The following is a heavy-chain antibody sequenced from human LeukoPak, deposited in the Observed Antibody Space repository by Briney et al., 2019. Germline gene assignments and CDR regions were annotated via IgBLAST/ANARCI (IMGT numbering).Heavy chain of an antibody. CDR3: ARVAGSSSWYLDY. CDR1: GVSVSDGRYY. D-gene: IGHD6-13*01. Sequence: KSSETLSLTCNVSGVSVSDGRYYWTWIRQHPGKGLEWIGYKYYSGSAKYNPSLKSRVTLSVDTSKNQFSLKLSSVTAADTAVYYCARVAGSSSWYLDYWGQGTLVTVSS. J-gene: IGHJ4*02. CDR2: KYYSGSA. V-gene: IGHV4-61*01.